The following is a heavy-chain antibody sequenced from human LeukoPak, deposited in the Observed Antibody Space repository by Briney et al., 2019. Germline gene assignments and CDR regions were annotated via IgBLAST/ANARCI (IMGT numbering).Heavy chain of an antibody. Sequence: GGSLRLSCGASGFTFRNYWMSWVRQAPGKGLEWVANIKQDGSEKYYVDSVKGRFTISRDNAKNSLYLQMNSLRGEDTALYYCARGGLIQRHAFDIWGQGTMVTVSS. V-gene: IGHV3-7*03. CDR1: GFTFRNYW. CDR3: ARGGLIQRHAFDI. CDR2: IKQDGSEK. D-gene: IGHD1-1*01. J-gene: IGHJ3*02.